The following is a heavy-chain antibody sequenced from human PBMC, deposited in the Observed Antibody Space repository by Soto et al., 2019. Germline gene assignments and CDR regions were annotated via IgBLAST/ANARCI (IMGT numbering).Heavy chain of an antibody. V-gene: IGHV3-66*01. D-gene: IGHD2-15*01. CDR3: APDDVFCDGGRCYGIPLDV. CDR2: IQSGGTT. Sequence: EVQLVESGGGLVQPGGSLRLSCAASGFTVSSKYMTWVRQAPGKGLEWVSLIQSGGTTYYADSVKGRFTISRDTSENTLHLQMNSLRVEDTAVYYCAPDDVFCDGGRCYGIPLDVWGKGTKVTVSS. J-gene: IGHJ6*04. CDR1: GFTVSSKY.